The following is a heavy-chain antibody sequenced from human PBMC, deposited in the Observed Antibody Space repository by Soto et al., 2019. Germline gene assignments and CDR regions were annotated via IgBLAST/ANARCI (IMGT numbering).Heavy chain of an antibody. V-gene: IGHV1-69*06. CDR2: IIPIFGTA. CDR1: GGTFSSYA. CDR3: AGGFVVVPAAIQHYYYYYGMDV. J-gene: IGHJ6*02. Sequence: ASVKVSCKASGGTFSSYAISWVRQAPGLGLEWMGGIIPIFGTANYAQKFQGRVTITADKSTSTAYMELSSLRSEDTAVYYCAGGFVVVPAAIQHYYYYYGMDVWGQGTTVTVSS. D-gene: IGHD2-2*01.